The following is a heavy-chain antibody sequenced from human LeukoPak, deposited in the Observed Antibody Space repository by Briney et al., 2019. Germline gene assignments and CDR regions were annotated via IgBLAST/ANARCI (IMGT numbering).Heavy chain of an antibody. CDR2: ISYDGSNK. CDR1: GFTFSSYA. D-gene: IGHD2-8*01. J-gene: IGHJ4*02. V-gene: IGHV3-30-3*01. CDR3: AGKWDY. Sequence: GRSLRLSCAASGFTFSSYAMHWVRQAPGKGLEWVAVISYDGSNKYYADSVKGRFTISRDNSKNTLYLQMNSLRAEDTAVYYCAGKWDYWGQGTLVTVSS.